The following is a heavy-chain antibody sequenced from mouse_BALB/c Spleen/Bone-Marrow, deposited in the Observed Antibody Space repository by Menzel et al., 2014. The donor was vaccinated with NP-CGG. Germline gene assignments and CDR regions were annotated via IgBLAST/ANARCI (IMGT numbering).Heavy chain of an antibody. CDR1: GYNFTSYW. J-gene: IGHJ1*01. CDR2: IDPTDNYI. D-gene: IGHD2-4*01. CDR3: ARSRGLYDCWYFDV. Sequence: QVQLQQPGAELVKPGASVMLSCKASGYNFTSYWMNWVKQRPGQGLEWIGEIDPTDNYINYNQKVKDKGTLTVDKSSSTAYMQLSSLTSEDSAVYYCARSRGLYDCWYFDVWGAGTTVTVSS. V-gene: IGHV1-69*02.